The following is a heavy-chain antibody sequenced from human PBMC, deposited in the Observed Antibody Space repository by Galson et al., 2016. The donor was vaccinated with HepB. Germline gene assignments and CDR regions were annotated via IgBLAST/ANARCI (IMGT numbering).Heavy chain of an antibody. CDR3: ARTIVAVPGANDYFDY. D-gene: IGHD2-2*01. Sequence: SLRLSCAASGFTFSSYEMNWVRQAPGKGLEWVSYVSTSGSATTMFYADSVKGRFTISRDNAKNALYLQMNSLRAEDTAVYYCARTIVAVPGANDYFDYWGQGTLVTVSS. CDR2: VSTSGSATTM. CDR1: GFTFSSYE. J-gene: IGHJ4*02. V-gene: IGHV3-48*03.